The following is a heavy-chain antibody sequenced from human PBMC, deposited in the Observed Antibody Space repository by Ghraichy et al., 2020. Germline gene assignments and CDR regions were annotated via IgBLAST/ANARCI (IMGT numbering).Heavy chain of an antibody. J-gene: IGHJ4*02. CDR3: ARDVVGATSLPYYFDY. CDR1: GGSFSGYY. D-gene: IGHD1-26*01. CDR2: INHSGST. V-gene: IGHV4-34*01. Sequence: SETLSLTCAVYGGSFSGYYWSWIRQPPGKGLEWIGEINHSGSTNYNPSLKSRVTISVDTSKNQFSLKLSSVTAADTAVYYCARDVVGATSLPYYFDYWGQGTLVTVSS.